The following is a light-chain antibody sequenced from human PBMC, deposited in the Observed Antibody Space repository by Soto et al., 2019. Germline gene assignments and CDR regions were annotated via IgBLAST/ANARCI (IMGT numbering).Light chain of an antibody. CDR2: EVS. Sequence: QSALTQPASVSGSPGQSITISCTGTSSDVGSYNIVSWYQQHPGKAPKLMIYEVSKRSSGVSTRFSGSKSGNTASLTISGLQVEDEADYYCCSYASSSTFRRVFGGGTQLTVL. CDR3: CSYASSSTFRRV. CDR1: SSDVGSYNI. J-gene: IGLJ3*02. V-gene: IGLV2-23*02.